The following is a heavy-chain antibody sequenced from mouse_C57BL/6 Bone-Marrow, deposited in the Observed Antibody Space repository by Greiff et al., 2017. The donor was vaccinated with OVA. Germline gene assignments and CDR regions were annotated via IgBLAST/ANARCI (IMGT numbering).Heavy chain of an antibody. CDR1: GYTFTSYW. V-gene: IGHV1-5*01. CDR3: TRWDGYSAWFAY. Sequence: VQLQQSGPVLARPGSSVKMSCKTSGYTFTSYWMHWVKPRPGPCLEWLGAIYPGNSDTSYNQKFKGKAKLTAVTSASTAYMELSSLPNEDSAVYYGTRWDGYSAWFAYWGQGTLVTVSA. CDR2: IYPGNSDT. J-gene: IGHJ3*01. D-gene: IGHD2-3*01.